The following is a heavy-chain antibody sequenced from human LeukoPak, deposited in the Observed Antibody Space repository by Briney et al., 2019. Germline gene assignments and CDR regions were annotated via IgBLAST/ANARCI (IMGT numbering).Heavy chain of an antibody. CDR3: ARDSRNWRYCSGGSCHFQH. CDR1: GYTFTGYY. D-gene: IGHD2-15*01. CDR2: INPNSGGT. V-gene: IGHV1-2*02. J-gene: IGHJ1*01. Sequence: ASVKVSCKASGYTFTGYYMHWVRQAPGQGLEWMGWINPNSGGTNYAQKFQGRVTMTRDTSISTAYMELSRLRSDDTAVYYWARDSRNWRYCSGGSCHFQHWGQGTLVTVSS.